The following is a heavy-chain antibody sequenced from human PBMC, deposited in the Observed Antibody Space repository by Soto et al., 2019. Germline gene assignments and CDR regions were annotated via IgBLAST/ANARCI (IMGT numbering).Heavy chain of an antibody. J-gene: IGHJ6*02. Sequence: SETLSLTCTVSGGSIKSDYYWAWVRQPPGGGLQWMGYKYYSGATDSDPSLEARVSFSVDTSKNQFFLNLTSVTVADTAVYYFARGRTNYFYYRLDVWGPGLPVTVYS. CDR3: ARGRTNYFYYRLDV. CDR1: GGSIKSDYY. CDR2: KYYSGAT. V-gene: IGHV4-30-4*01.